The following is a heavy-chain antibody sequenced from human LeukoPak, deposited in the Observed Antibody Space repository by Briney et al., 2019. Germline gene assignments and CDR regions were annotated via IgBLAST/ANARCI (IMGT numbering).Heavy chain of an antibody. CDR3: ARGSSYYYDSSGYFDDAFDI. D-gene: IGHD3-22*01. CDR2: IYYSGST. Sequence: SETLSLTCTVSGGSISSYYWSWIRQPPGKGLEWIGYIYYSGSTNCNPSLKSRVTISVDTSKNQFSLKLSSVTAADTAVYYCARGSSYYYDSSGYFDDAFDIWGQGTMVTVSS. CDR1: GGSISSYY. V-gene: IGHV4-59*01. J-gene: IGHJ3*02.